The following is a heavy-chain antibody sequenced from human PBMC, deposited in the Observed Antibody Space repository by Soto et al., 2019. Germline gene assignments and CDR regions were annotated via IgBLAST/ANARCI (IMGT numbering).Heavy chain of an antibody. D-gene: IGHD5-12*01. Sequence: QVQLVQSGAEVKKPGSSVKVSCKASGGTFSSYAISWVRQAPGQGLEWMGGIIPIFGTANYAQKFQGRVTITADECTSTAYMELSSLRSEDTAVYYCARVPVEMATITSGFDPWGQGTLVTVSS. CDR1: GGTFSSYA. CDR2: IIPIFGTA. CDR3: ARVPVEMATITSGFDP. J-gene: IGHJ5*02. V-gene: IGHV1-69*01.